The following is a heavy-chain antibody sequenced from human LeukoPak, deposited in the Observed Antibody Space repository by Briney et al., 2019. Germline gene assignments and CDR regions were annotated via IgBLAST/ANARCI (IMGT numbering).Heavy chain of an antibody. CDR2: IYYSGST. J-gene: IGHJ3*02. V-gene: IGHV4-59*01. Sequence: SETLSLTCTVSGGSISSYYWSWIRQPPGKGLEWIGYIYYSGSTNYNPSLKSRVTISVDTSKNQFSLKLSSVTAADTAVYYCARVGDIVGATWSHAFDIWGQGTMVTVSS. D-gene: IGHD1-26*01. CDR1: GGSISSYY. CDR3: ARVGDIVGATWSHAFDI.